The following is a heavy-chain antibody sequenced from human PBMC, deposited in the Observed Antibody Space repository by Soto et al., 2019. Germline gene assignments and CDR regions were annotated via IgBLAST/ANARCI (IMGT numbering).Heavy chain of an antibody. CDR2: ISYDGSNK. CDR3: AKAPHYYDSSGYYYYFDY. D-gene: IGHD3-22*01. CDR1: GFTFSSYG. J-gene: IGHJ4*02. Sequence: GGSLRLSCAASGFTFSSYGMHWVRQAPGKGLEWVAVISYDGSNKYYADSVKGRFTISRDNSKNTLYLQMNSLRAEDTAVYYCAKAPHYYDSSGYYYYFDYWGQGTLVTVSS. V-gene: IGHV3-30*18.